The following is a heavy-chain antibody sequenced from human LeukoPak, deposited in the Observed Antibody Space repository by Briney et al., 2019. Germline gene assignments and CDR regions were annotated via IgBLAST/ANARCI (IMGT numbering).Heavy chain of an antibody. V-gene: IGHV4-39*07. CDR3: ARGQYSSSPVLDF. CDR2: INHSGST. Sequence: SETLSLTCTVSGGSISSSGYSWGWNRQPPGKGLEWIGEINHSGSTKYNPSLKSRVTISEDTSKHQFSLKLSSVTAADTAVYYCARGQYSSSPVLDFWGQGTLVTVSS. CDR1: GGSISSSGYS. D-gene: IGHD6-6*01. J-gene: IGHJ4*02.